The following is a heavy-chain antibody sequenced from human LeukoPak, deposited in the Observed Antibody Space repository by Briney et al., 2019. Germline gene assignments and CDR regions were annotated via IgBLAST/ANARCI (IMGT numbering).Heavy chain of an antibody. D-gene: IGHD2-15*01. CDR2: IYYSGSI. V-gene: IGHV4-59*01. CDR3: ARNSGGLDY. CDR1: GESFSGYY. J-gene: IGHJ4*02. Sequence: SETLSLTCAVYGESFSGYYWSWIRQPPGKGLEWIGYIYYSGSINYNPSLKSRVTISVDTSKNQFSLKLSSVTAADTAVYYCARNSGGLDYWGQGTLVTVSS.